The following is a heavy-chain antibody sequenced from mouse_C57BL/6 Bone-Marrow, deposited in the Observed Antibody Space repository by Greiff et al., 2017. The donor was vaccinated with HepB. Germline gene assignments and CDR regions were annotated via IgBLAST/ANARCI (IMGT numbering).Heavy chain of an antibody. CDR2: INPGSGGT. Sequence: QVQLQQSGAELVRPGTSVKVSCKASGYAFTNYLIEWVKQRPGQGLEWIGVINPGSGGTNYNEKFKGKATLTADKSSSTAYMQLSSLTSEDSAVYFWARSRFYDGYPYYFDYWGQGTTLTVSS. V-gene: IGHV1-54*01. D-gene: IGHD2-3*01. CDR1: GYAFTNYL. J-gene: IGHJ2*01. CDR3: ARSRFYDGYPYYFDY.